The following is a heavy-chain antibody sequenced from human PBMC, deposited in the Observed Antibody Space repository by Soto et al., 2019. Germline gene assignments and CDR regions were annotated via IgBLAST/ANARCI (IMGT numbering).Heavy chain of an antibody. D-gene: IGHD2-21*02. CDR2: ITSDGKSK. CDR1: GFNFSNHW. V-gene: IGHV3-74*01. Sequence: PGGSLRLSRAASGFNFSNHWMHWVRQRPAEGLVWVSRITSDGKSKAYAESVKGRFAISRDNAKNTLYLQMNGLTAEDTAVYYCARESGDWPLNWFDPWGKGTLVTVSS. CDR3: ARESGDWPLNWFDP. J-gene: IGHJ5*02.